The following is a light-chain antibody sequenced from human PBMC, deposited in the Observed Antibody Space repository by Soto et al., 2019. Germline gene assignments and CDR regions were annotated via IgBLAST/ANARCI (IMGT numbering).Light chain of an antibody. J-gene: IGKJ1*01. V-gene: IGKV4-1*01. CDR2: WAS. CDR3: QQYYGTPWT. Sequence: DIVMTQSPDSLAVSLGERATINCKSSQSVLYSSNNKNYLAWYQQKPGQPPNLLIYWASTRESGVPDRFSGSGSGTDFTLTINSLQAEDVAIYYYQQYYGTPWTFGQGTKVEIK. CDR1: QSVLYSSNNKNY.